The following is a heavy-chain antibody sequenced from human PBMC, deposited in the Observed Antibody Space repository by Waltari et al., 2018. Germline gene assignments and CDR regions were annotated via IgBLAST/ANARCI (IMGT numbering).Heavy chain of an antibody. V-gene: IGHV3-30*04. J-gene: IGHJ6*02. CDR2: ISYNERNI. CDR3: ARDYCDRTNCHGMDV. Sequence: QVQLVESGGGVVQPGRSLRLSCAASEFTFSSYAMHWVRQAPGKGLEWVAGISYNERNIYYVDSVKGRFIISRDNSKKMLYLQMNSLRTEDTAVYYCARDYCDRTNCHGMDVWGQGTTVTVSS. D-gene: IGHD3-22*01. CDR1: EFTFSSYA.